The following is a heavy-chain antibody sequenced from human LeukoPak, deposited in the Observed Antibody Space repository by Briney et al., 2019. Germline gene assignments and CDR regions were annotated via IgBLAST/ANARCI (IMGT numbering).Heavy chain of an antibody. Sequence: SETLSLTCTVSGGSISSYYWSWIRQPPGKGLEWIGYIYYSGSTNYNPSLKSRVTISVDTSKNQFSLKLSSVTAADTAVYYCARGDYYGSGSYRSEDAFDIWGQGTMVTVSS. CDR1: GGSISSYY. J-gene: IGHJ3*02. CDR2: IYYSGST. D-gene: IGHD3-10*01. CDR3: ARGDYYGSGSYRSEDAFDI. V-gene: IGHV4-59*12.